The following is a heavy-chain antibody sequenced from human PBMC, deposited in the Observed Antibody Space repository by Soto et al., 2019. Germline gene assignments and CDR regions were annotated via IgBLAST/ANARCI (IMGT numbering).Heavy chain of an antibody. D-gene: IGHD3-3*01. V-gene: IGHV4-4*07. J-gene: IGHJ6*04. CDR1: VGSISSYY. Sequence: SETLSLTCTVSVGSISSYYWSWIRQPAGKGLEWIWRIYTSGSTNYNPSLKSRVTMSVDTSKNHFSLKLSSVTAADTAVYYCASPCTFGVVRRKYYYYGMDVCGEGTTVTVSS. CDR3: ASPCTFGVVRRKYYYYGMDV. CDR2: IYTSGST.